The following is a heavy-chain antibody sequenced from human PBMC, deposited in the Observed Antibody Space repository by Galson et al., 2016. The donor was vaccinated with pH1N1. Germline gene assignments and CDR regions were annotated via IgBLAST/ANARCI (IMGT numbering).Heavy chain of an antibody. CDR1: GYTFTGYY. V-gene: IGHV1-2*02. Sequence: SVKVSCKASGYTFTGYYMHWVRQAPGQGLEWMGWINPNSGGTNYAQKFQGRVTMTRDTSINTVYMELNSLRSNDTAVYFCVRISGGWCSDYWAQGTLVTVSS. CDR3: VRISGGWCSDY. CDR2: INPNSGGT. D-gene: IGHD6-19*01. J-gene: IGHJ4*02.